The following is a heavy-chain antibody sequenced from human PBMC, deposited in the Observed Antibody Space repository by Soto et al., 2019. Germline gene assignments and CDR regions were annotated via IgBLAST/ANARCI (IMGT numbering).Heavy chain of an antibody. CDR3: ARDLVGGSGSHPPGY. J-gene: IGHJ4*02. CDR2: IIPIFGTA. V-gene: IGHV1-69*01. CDR1: GGTFSSYA. Sequence: QVQLVQSGAEVKKPGSSVKVSCKASGGTFSSYAISWVRQAPGQGLEWMGGIIPIFGTANYAQKFQGRVTITAGESTSTAYMELSSLRSEDTAVYYCARDLVGGSGSHPPGYWGQGTLVTVSS. D-gene: IGHD3-10*01.